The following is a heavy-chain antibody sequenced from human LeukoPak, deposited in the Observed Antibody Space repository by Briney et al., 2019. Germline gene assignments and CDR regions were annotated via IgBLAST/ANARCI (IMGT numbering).Heavy chain of an antibody. D-gene: IGHD4-11*01. CDR2: ISGSGGST. J-gene: IGHJ4*02. V-gene: IGHV3-23*01. Sequence: GGSLRLSCAASGFTFSSYAMSWVRQAPGKGLEWVSAISGSGGSTYYADSVKGRFTISRDNSKNTLYLQMNSLRAEDAAVYYYATSRTVYYFDYWGQGTLVTVSS. CDR1: GFTFSSYA. CDR3: ATSRTVYYFDY.